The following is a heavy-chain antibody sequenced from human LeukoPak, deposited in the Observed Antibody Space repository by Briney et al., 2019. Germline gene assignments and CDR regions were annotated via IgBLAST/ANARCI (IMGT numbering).Heavy chain of an antibody. CDR1: GFTFRSYG. V-gene: IGHV3-30*14. CDR2: ISYDGSSK. Sequence: PGRSLRLSCAASGFTFRSYGLHWVRQAPGKGLEWVAVISYDGSSKYYADSVKGRFTISSDNSKNTLYLQMNSLRAEDTAVYYCARDKSIAAAGMSFDYRGQGTLVTVSS. CDR3: ARDKSIAAAGMSFDY. D-gene: IGHD6-13*01. J-gene: IGHJ4*02.